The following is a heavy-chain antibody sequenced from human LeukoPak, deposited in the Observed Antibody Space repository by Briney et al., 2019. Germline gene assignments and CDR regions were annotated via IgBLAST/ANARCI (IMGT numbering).Heavy chain of an antibody. D-gene: IGHD6-13*01. CDR3: ANDQNHGYGLDY. Sequence: ASVKVSCKASGYTFTSYYMHWVRQAPGQGLEWMGIISPSGGSTSYAQKFQGRFTMTRDTSTSTVYMELSSLRSEDTAVYYCANDQNHGYGLDYWGQGNLVTVSS. J-gene: IGHJ4*02. CDR1: GYTFTSYY. V-gene: IGHV1-46*01. CDR2: ISPSGGST.